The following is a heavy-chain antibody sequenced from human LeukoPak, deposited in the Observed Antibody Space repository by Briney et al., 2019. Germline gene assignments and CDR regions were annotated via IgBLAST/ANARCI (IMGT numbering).Heavy chain of an antibody. CDR3: AKEGVVVVAATASPEKLFAY. CDR2: XXXXXGSR. CDR1: GFTFSSYA. J-gene: IGHJ4*02. Sequence: GGSLRLSCAASGFTFSSYAMSWVRQAPGKXXXXXXXXXXXXGSRYYAAXXXGRFTISRXTSKTTLYLQMNSLRAEDTAVYYCAKEGVVVVAATASPEKLFAYWGQGTLVTVSS. D-gene: IGHD2-15*01. V-gene: IGHV3-23*01.